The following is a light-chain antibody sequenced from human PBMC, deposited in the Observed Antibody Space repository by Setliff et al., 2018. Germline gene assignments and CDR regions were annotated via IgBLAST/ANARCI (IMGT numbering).Light chain of an antibody. CDR3: CSYTGSNTFA. CDR1: SSDIGVYNY. CDR2: DFT. J-gene: IGLJ1*01. V-gene: IGLV2-14*03. Sequence: QSVLTQAASVSGSPGQSITISCTGTSSDIGVYNYVSWYQQHPGKAPKLIVYDFTTRPSGVSDRFSGSKSANTASLTISGLQAEDEADYYCCSYTGSNTFAFGGGTKVTVL.